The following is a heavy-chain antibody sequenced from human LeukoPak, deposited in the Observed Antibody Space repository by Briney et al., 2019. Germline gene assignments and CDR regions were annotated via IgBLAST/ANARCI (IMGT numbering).Heavy chain of an antibody. Sequence: SETLSLTCTVSGGSISSYYWSWIRQPPGKGLEWIGYIYYSGSINYNPSLKSRVTISVDTSKNQFSLKLSSVTAADTAVYYCARARMVRGGYYGMDVWGQGTTVTVSS. CDR3: ARARMVRGGYYGMDV. J-gene: IGHJ6*02. CDR1: GGSISSYY. CDR2: IYYSGSI. V-gene: IGHV4-59*01. D-gene: IGHD3-10*01.